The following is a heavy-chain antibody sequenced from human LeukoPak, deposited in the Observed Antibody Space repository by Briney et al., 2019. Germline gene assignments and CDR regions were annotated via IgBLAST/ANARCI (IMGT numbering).Heavy chain of an antibody. J-gene: IGHJ5*02. CDR1: GFTFSSYA. Sequence: GRSLRLSCAASGFTFSSYAMHWVRQAPGKGLEWVAVISYDGSNKYYADSVKGRFTISRDNSKNTLYLQMNSLRAEDTAVYYCARAGAYCGGDCYSYNWFDPWGQGTLVTVSS. CDR3: ARAGAYCGGDCYSYNWFDP. D-gene: IGHD2-21*02. CDR2: ISYDGSNK. V-gene: IGHV3-30*04.